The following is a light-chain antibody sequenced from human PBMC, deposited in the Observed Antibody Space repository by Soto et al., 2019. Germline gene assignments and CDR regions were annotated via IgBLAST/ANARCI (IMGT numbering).Light chain of an antibody. Sequence: QSALTQPASVSGSPGQSITISCTGTSSDVGDYNYVSWYQQHPGKAPKLMIYEVTNRPSGVSTRFSGSKSGNTASLTISGLQAEDEADYYCTSYTSSTTLVFGTGTRSPS. CDR1: SSDVGDYNY. V-gene: IGLV2-14*01. CDR2: EVT. J-gene: IGLJ1*01. CDR3: TSYTSSTTLV.